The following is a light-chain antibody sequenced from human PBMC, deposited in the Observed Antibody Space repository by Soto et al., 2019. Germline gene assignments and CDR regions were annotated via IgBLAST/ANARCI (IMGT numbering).Light chain of an antibody. CDR1: SSDVGGYNY. CDR3: SSYAGSNTYV. V-gene: IGLV2-8*01. J-gene: IGLJ1*01. Sequence: QSALTQPPSASGSPGQSVTISCTGTSSDVGGYNYVSCYQQHPGKAPKLMIYEVTKRPSGVPDRSSGSKSGDTASLTVSGLQAEEEADYFCSSYAGSNTYVFGTGTKLTVL. CDR2: EVT.